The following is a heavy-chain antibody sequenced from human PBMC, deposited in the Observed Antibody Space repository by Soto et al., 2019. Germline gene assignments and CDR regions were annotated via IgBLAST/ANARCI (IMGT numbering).Heavy chain of an antibody. J-gene: IGHJ4*02. Sequence: QVQLVQSGAEVKKPGASVKVSCKASGYTFSNDAITWVRQAPGQGLEWMGWVSAYNGNTKYAQKFKGRVTMTTDTSTSTAYMEIRSLRYDGTAVYFCARASRYYWNYMMYWGQGTLVTVSS. CDR3: ARASRYYWNYMMY. V-gene: IGHV1-18*01. CDR2: VSAYNGNT. D-gene: IGHD1-7*01. CDR1: GYTFSNDA.